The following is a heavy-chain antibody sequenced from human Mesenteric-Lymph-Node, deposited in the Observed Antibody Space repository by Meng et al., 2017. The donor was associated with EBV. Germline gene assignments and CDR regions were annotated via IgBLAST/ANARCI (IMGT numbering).Heavy chain of an antibody. CDR2: IIPIIATP. CDR1: GGTFSSYS. J-gene: IGHJ4*02. CDR3: AREGPDRANDH. D-gene: IGHD4/OR15-4a*01. Sequence: QVQLVQSGAEVKKPGSSVKVSCKASGGTFSSYSISWVRQAPGQGLEWMGGIIPIIATPNYAQKFQGRITITADEQTTTAYMELSSLRSEDTAVYYCAREGPDRANDHWGQGTLVTVSA. V-gene: IGHV1-69*01.